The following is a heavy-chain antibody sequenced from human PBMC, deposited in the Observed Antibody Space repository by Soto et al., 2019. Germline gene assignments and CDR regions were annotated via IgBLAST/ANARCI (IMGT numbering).Heavy chain of an antibody. V-gene: IGHV5-51*01. CDR2: IYPGNSDI. D-gene: IGHD3-16*01. J-gene: IGHJ6*02. CDR3: ARLGIWSYGMDV. CDR1: GYSFTTYW. Sequence: GESLKISCQGSGYSFTTYWIGWVRQMPGKGLEWMGIIYPGNSDIRYSPSFQGQVTISADKSISTAYLKWSGLKASDTAMYYCARLGIWSYGMDVWGQGTTVTVSS.